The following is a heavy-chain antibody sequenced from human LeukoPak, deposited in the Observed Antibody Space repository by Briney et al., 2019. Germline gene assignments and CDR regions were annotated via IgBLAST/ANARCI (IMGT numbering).Heavy chain of an antibody. V-gene: IGHV3-21*04. CDR1: GFTFSSYS. J-gene: IGHJ5*02. D-gene: IGHD6-13*01. Sequence: GGSLRLSCAASGFTFSSYSMNWVRQAPGKGLEWVSSISSSSSYIYYADLVKGRFTISRDNAKNTLYLQMNSLRAEDTAVYYCAKDLRKTRGIAAAGTNWFDPWGQGTLVTVSS. CDR3: AKDLRKTRGIAAAGTNWFDP. CDR2: ISSSSSYI.